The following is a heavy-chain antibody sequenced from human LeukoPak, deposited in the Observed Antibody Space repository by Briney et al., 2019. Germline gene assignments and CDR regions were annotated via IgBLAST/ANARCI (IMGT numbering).Heavy chain of an antibody. J-gene: IGHJ4*02. D-gene: IGHD5-18*01. V-gene: IGHV4-38-2*02. Sequence: SETLSLTCTVSGFSISSGHYWGWVRLPPGAGLEWIGSVYQSGTTYYSPSLKSRVTTSVDMSKNQFSLRLRPVTAADTAVYYCARIFIRNGYSSYFDCWGQGTLVTVSS. CDR3: ARIFIRNGYSSYFDC. CDR1: GFSISSGHY. CDR2: VYQSGTT.